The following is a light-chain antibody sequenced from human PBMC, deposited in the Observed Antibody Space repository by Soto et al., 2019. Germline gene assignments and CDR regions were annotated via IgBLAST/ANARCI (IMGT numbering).Light chain of an antibody. J-gene: IGKJ4*01. V-gene: IGKV3-11*01. Sequence: EIVLTQSPATLSLSPGERAILSCGASQSVGSYLAWYQQKPGQAPRLLIYDASNRATGIPARFSGSGSGTDFTLTISSLEPEDFAVYYCQQRSNWPLTFGGGTEVEIK. CDR3: QQRSNWPLT. CDR2: DAS. CDR1: QSVGSY.